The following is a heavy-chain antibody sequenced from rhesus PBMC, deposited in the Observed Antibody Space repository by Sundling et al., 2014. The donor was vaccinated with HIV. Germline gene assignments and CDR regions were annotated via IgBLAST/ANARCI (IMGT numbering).Heavy chain of an antibody. J-gene: IGHJ4*01. CDR3: ARAKGWNXPFDS. D-gene: IGHD1-1*01. CDR1: GNSITSGFG. Sequence: QVQLQESGPGLVKPSETLSLTCAVSGNSITSGFGWSWIRQPPGKGLEWIGEINGSSGNTNYNPSLKSRVTISKDASKNQFSLKLSSVTAADTAVYYCARAKGWNXPFDSWGQGVLVTVSS. V-gene: IGHV4-127*01. CDR2: INGSSGNT.